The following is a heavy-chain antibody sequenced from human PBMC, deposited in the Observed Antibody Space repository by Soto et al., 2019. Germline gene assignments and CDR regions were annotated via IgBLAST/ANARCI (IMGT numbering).Heavy chain of an antibody. Sequence: ASVKVSCKASGYTFTRYTMNWVRQAPGQRLEWMGWIDPDNGNTKSSQKFQDRVIITRDTSASTAYMDLSSLRSEDTAVYYCARGIATGQLDPWGQGTLVTVSS. D-gene: IGHD2-15*01. CDR3: ARGIATGQLDP. J-gene: IGHJ5*02. CDR1: GYTFTRYT. V-gene: IGHV1-3*01. CDR2: IDPDNGNT.